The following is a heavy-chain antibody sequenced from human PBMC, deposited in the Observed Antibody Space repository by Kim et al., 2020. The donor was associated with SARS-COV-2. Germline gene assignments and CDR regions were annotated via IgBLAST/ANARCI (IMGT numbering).Heavy chain of an antibody. J-gene: IGHJ6*02. CDR2: INPSGGST. V-gene: IGHV1-46*01. D-gene: IGHD4-17*01. CDR1: GYTFTSYY. CDR3: ARPYYGDPGYYGMDV. Sequence: ASVKVSCKASGYTFTSYYMHWVRQAPGQGLEWMGIINPSGGSTSYAQKFQGRVNMTRDTSTSTVYMELSSLRTEDTAVYYCARPYYGDPGYYGMDVWGQGTTVTVSS.